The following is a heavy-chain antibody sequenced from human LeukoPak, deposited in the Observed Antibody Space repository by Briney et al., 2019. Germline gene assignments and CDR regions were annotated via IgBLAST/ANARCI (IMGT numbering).Heavy chain of an antibody. V-gene: IGHV4-59*01. J-gene: IGHJ6*02. CDR3: ARGSGVAVGMDV. Sequence: SETLSLTCTVSGGSISSYYWSWIRQPPGKGLEWIGYIYYSGSTNYNPSLKSRVTISVDTSKNQFSLKLSSVTAADTAVYHCARGSGVAVGMDVWGQGTTVIVSS. CDR1: GGSISSYY. D-gene: IGHD6-19*01. CDR2: IYYSGST.